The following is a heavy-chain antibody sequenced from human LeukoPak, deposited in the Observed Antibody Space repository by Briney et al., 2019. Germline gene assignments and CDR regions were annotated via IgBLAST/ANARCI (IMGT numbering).Heavy chain of an antibody. CDR1: GGTFSSYA. CDR2: IIPILGIA. Sequence: GASVKVSCKASGGTFSSYAISWVRQAPGQGLEWMGRIIPILGIANYAQKFQGRVTITADKSTSTAYMELSSLRSEDTAVYYCARLNYDYVWGSYRPHIDYWGQGTLVTVSS. D-gene: IGHD3-16*02. V-gene: IGHV1-69*04. CDR3: ARLNYDYVWGSYRPHIDY. J-gene: IGHJ4*02.